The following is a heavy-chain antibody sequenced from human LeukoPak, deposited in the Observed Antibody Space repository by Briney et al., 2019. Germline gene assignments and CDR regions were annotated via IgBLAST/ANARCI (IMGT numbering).Heavy chain of an antibody. J-gene: IGHJ4*02. Sequence: ASVKVSCKASGYTFTAYYMHWVRQAPGRGLEWVGWINPNSGDTDFAQNFQGRVTMTRDTSISTVYMELTSLRSDDTAVYYCAKLGNQWELRLDYWGQGSLVTVSS. CDR1: GYTFTAYY. D-gene: IGHD3-10*01. V-gene: IGHV1-2*02. CDR3: AKLGNQWELRLDY. CDR2: INPNSGDT.